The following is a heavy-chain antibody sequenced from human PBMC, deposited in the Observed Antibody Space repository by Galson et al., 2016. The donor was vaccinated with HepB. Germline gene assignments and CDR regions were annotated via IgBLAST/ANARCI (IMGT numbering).Heavy chain of an antibody. D-gene: IGHD5-18*01. CDR3: ARLAMVKRGYGV. CDR1: GGTFNNLV. CDR2: ITPVFGTV. Sequence: VKVSCKASGGTFNNLVINWVRQAPGQGLEWMAEITPVFGTVNYAQKFQGRVTISADESTSTAYMEVSSLRSEDTAVYYCARLAMVKRGYGVWGQGTTVTVSS. V-gene: IGHV1-69*13. J-gene: IGHJ6*02.